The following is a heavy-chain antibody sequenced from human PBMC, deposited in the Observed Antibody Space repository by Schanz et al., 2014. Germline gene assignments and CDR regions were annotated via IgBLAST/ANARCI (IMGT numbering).Heavy chain of an antibody. Sequence: VQLVESGGGLVQPGGSLRLSCAASGFTFSDSWMHWVRQAPGKGLVWVSRTSNDGSFTTFADSVKGRFTISRDSAKNTLYLQINSLRAEDTAVYYCVRDTDYHFDYWGQGTLVTVSS. J-gene: IGHJ4*02. CDR3: VRDTDYHFDY. V-gene: IGHV3-74*01. CDR1: GFTFSDSW. D-gene: IGHD4-17*01. CDR2: TSNDGSFT.